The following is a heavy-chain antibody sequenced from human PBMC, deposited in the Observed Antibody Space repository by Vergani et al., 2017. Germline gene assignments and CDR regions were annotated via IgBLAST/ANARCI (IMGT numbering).Heavy chain of an antibody. J-gene: IGHJ5*02. Sequence: QLVQSGAEMKKPGASVKISCKASGYTFSSYGISWVRQAPGQGLEWMGWISDYNGDTKYAQKLQGRVTMTTDTSTTTVYMELRSLRSDDTAVYYCARDRRYYFDSSGYIRFGPWGQGTLVTVSS. CDR1: GYTFSSYG. CDR2: ISDYNGDT. D-gene: IGHD3-22*01. CDR3: ARDRRYYFDSSGYIRFGP. V-gene: IGHV1-18*01.